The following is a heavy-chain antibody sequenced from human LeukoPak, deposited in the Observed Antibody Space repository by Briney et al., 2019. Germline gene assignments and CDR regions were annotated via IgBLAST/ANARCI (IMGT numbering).Heavy chain of an antibody. J-gene: IGHJ3*02. D-gene: IGHD3-22*01. V-gene: IGHV4-4*07. CDR3: ARDWRDYYDSSGYYWDDAFDI. CDR2: LYTSGST. Sequence: SETLSLTCTASGGSLTSYYWSWIRQPAGKGLEWIGRLYTSGSTNYNPSLKSRVTMSVDTSKNQFSMKLSSVTAADTAVYYCARDWRDYYDSSGYYWDDAFDIWGQGTMVTVSS. CDR1: GGSLTSYY.